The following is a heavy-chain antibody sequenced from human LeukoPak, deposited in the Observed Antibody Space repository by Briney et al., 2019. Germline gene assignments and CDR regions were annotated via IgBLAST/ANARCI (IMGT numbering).Heavy chain of an antibody. D-gene: IGHD1-1*01. Sequence: GGSLRLSCAASGFTFSSYAMSWVRQAPGKGLEWVSTIIGSGGSTYYAGSVSGRFTISRDNTKNTLFLQMNSLRAEDTAVYYCAKDPVWNPSYYSYYMDVWGKGTTVTVSS. J-gene: IGHJ6*03. CDR2: IIGSGGST. CDR1: GFTFSSYA. CDR3: AKDPVWNPSYYSYYMDV. V-gene: IGHV3-23*01.